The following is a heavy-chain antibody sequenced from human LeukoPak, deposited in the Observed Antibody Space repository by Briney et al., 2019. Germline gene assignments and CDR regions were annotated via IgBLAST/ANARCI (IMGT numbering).Heavy chain of an antibody. Sequence: GGSLRVSCAASGFTFSSYAMSWVRQAPGKGLEWVSAISGSGGSTYYADSVKGRFTISRDNSKNTLYLQMNSLRAEDTAVYYCANKQQLTSRGYFQHWGQGTLVTVSS. D-gene: IGHD6-13*01. V-gene: IGHV3-23*01. CDR3: ANKQQLTSRGYFQH. CDR2: ISGSGGST. J-gene: IGHJ1*01. CDR1: GFTFSSYA.